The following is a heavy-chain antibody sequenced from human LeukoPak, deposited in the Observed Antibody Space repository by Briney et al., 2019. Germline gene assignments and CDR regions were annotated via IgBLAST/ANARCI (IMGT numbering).Heavy chain of an antibody. J-gene: IGHJ4*02. V-gene: IGHV3-23*01. CDR3: AKIRERSSVAGRRFDY. CDR2: ISESGGST. D-gene: IGHD6-19*01. CDR1: GFSFSSYA. Sequence: GGSLRLSCAASGFSFSSYAMSWVRQAPGKGLEWVSVISESGGSTYYADSVKGRFTVSRDNSKNTLSLQMNSLRAEDTAVYYCAKIRERSSVAGRRFDYWGQGTLVTVSS.